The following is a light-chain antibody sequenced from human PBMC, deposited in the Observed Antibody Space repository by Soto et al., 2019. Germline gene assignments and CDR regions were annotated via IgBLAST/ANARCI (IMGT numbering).Light chain of an antibody. CDR1: QSVLYTSNNKNY. CDR3: QQYYVSPPT. CDR2: WAS. Sequence: DIMMTQSPDSLAVSLGERATINCKSSQSVLYTSNNKNYLAWYQQKPVQSPKLLIYWASTRESGVPDRFSGSGSGTDFTLSISGLQAEDVAVYYCQQYYVSPPTFGQGTKVEIK. J-gene: IGKJ1*01. V-gene: IGKV4-1*01.